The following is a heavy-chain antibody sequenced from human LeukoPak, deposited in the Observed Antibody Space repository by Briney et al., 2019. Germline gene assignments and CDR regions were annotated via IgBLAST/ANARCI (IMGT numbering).Heavy chain of an antibody. J-gene: IGHJ4*02. D-gene: IGHD1-26*01. CDR2: INHSGST. V-gene: IGHV4-34*01. CDR3: ARDRGYSGSFRYFDY. CDR1: GGSFSGYY. Sequence: PSETLSLTCAVYGGSFSGYYWSWIRQPPGKGLEWIGEINHSGSTNYNPSLKSRVTISVDTSKNQFSLKLSSVTAADTAVYYCARDRGYSGSFRYFDYWGQGTLVTVSS.